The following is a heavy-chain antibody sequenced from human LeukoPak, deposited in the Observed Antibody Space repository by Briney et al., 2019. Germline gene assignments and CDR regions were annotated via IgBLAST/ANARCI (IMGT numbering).Heavy chain of an antibody. D-gene: IGHD3-10*01. CDR1: GFIFSSYG. Sequence: GGSLRLSCAASGFIFSSYGMGWVRQAPGKGLEWVSTISGSGDSTYYADSVKGRFTISRDNSQNTLYLQMNSLRAGDTAVYYCARGQRLVRGVVYDYWGQGTLVTVSS. J-gene: IGHJ4*02. V-gene: IGHV3-23*01. CDR3: ARGQRLVRGVVYDY. CDR2: ISGSGDST.